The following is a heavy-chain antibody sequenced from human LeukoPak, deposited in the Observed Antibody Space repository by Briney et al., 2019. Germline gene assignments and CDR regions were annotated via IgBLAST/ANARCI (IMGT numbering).Heavy chain of an antibody. CDR2: ISSNGGST. D-gene: IGHD1-26*01. Sequence: GGSLRLSCSVSGFTFSSYAMHWVRQAPGKGLEYVSAISSNGGSTYYADSVKGRFTISRDNSKNTLYLQMSSLRAEDTAVYYCVKGDSGSYPNWFDPWGQGTLVTVSS. V-gene: IGHV3-64D*06. CDR3: VKGDSGSYPNWFDP. CDR1: GFTFSSYA. J-gene: IGHJ5*02.